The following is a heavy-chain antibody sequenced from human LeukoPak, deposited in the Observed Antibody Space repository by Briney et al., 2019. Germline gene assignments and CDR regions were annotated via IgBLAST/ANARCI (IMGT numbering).Heavy chain of an antibody. J-gene: IGHJ3*02. CDR3: ARDNRDVTDAFDI. D-gene: IGHD3-10*01. CDR1: GFIFSSYW. CDR2: IKQDGSEK. V-gene: IGHV3-7*04. Sequence: GGSLRLSCAASGFIFSSYWMSWVRQAPGKGLEWVANIKQDGSEKDYVDSVKGRFTISRDNAQSSLYLQMNRLGAEDTAVYYCARDNRDVTDAFDIWGQGTLVTVSS.